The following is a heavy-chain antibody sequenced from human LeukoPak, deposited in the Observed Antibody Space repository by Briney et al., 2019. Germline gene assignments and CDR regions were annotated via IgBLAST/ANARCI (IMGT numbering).Heavy chain of an antibody. J-gene: IGHJ4*02. CDR3: ARGVYYYDSSGSSRRFDY. V-gene: IGHV4-34*01. Sequence: PSETLSLTCAVYGGSFSGYYWSWIRQPPGKGLEWIGEINHSGSTNYNPSLKSRVTISVDTPKNQFSLKLSSVTAADTAVYYCARGVYYYDSSGSSRRFDYWGQGTLVTVSS. CDR2: INHSGST. D-gene: IGHD3-22*01. CDR1: GGSFSGYY.